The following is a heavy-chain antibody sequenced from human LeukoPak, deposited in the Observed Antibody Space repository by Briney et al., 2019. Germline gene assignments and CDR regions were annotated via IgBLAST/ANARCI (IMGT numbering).Heavy chain of an antibody. D-gene: IGHD3-22*01. J-gene: IGHJ4*02. CDR2: IYYSGAS. Sequence: SETLSLTCTVSGGFIGTYYWNWIRQPPGKGLEWIGNIYYSGASNYNPSLMSRVTMSVDTSKNQFSLKLISVTAADTAVYYCARQRLRGYYDSSGNYFDSWGQGALVTVSS. CDR3: ARQRLRGYYDSSGNYFDS. CDR1: GGFIGTYY. V-gene: IGHV4-59*08.